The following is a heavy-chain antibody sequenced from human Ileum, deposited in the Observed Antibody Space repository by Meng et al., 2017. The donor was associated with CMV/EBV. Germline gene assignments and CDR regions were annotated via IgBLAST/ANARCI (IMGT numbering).Heavy chain of an antibody. CDR1: GASISSVTYW. CDR2: IYHSGST. Sequence: SETLSLTCTVSGASISSVTYWWDWIRQSPGKGREWIGTIYHSGSTYHNPSLESRVTISVDTSKNQFSLKLTSVTATDTAVYYCARRNRGAVGSWGLGTLVTVSS. D-gene: IGHD3-10*01. J-gene: IGHJ5*01. CDR3: ARRNRGAVGS. V-gene: IGHV4-39*01.